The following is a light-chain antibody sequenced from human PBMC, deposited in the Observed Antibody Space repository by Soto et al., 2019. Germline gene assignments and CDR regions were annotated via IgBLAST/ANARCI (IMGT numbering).Light chain of an antibody. V-gene: IGLV2-14*01. Sequence: QSVLTQPASVSGSPGQSITISCTGATSDVGNYNYVSWYQHHPGKAPKLMIYEVTNRPSGVSNHFSGSKSGNTASLTISGLQAEDEADYYCKSYTSRSTYVFGTGTKVT. CDR1: TSDVGNYNY. CDR3: KSYTSRSTYV. J-gene: IGLJ1*01. CDR2: EVT.